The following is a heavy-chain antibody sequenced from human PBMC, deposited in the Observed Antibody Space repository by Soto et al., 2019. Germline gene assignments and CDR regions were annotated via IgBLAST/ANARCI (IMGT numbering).Heavy chain of an antibody. CDR1: GFTFSTYW. V-gene: IGHV3-7*01. Sequence: EVQLVESGGGLVQPGESLRLSCAASGFTFSTYWMTWVRQLPGKGLEWVANIDQDGSERYYVDSVRGRFTISRDNAKNSLYLQMNSLGVEDTAVYYCLCGGNFFVYWGQGTLVTVSP. D-gene: IGHD3-16*01. J-gene: IGHJ4*02. CDR3: LCGGNFFVY. CDR2: IDQDGSER.